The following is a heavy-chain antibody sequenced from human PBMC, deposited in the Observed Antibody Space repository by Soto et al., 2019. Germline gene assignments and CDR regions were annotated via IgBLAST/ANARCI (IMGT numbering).Heavy chain of an antibody. CDR1: GDSVSSNSAA. J-gene: IGHJ5*02. Sequence: QVQLQQSGPGLVKPSQTLSLTCAISGDSVSSNSAAWNWIRQSPSRGLEWLGRTYYRSKRYNDCAVCVKRRITINPDSIKIRFSLQLNAVTPEDTAVNYCARVRVAAASGFFGANWFDPWGQGTRVTVSS. CDR3: ARVRVAAASGFFGANWFDP. D-gene: IGHD6-13*01. CDR2: TYYRSKRYN. V-gene: IGHV6-1*01.